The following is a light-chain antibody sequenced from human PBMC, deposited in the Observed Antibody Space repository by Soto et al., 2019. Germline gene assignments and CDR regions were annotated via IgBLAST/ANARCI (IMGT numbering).Light chain of an antibody. J-gene: IGKJ1*01. CDR2: AAS. CDR1: QSISSY. CDR3: QQSYSTPVWT. Sequence: DIHMTQSPSSLSASVGDRVTITCRASQSISSYLNWYQQKPGKAPKLLIYAASSLQSGVPSRFSGSGSGTDFTLTISSLQPEDFATYYCQQSYSTPVWTFGQGTKVEIK. V-gene: IGKV1-39*01.